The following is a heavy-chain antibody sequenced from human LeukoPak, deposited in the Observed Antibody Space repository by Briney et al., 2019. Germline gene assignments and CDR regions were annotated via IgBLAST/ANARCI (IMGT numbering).Heavy chain of an antibody. Sequence: GRSLRLSCAASGFTFSSYGMHWVRQAPGKGLERVAVISYDGSNKYYADSVKGRFTISRDNSKNTLYLQMNSLRAEDTAVYYCAKSSSGEHISRGMDVWGQGTTVTVSS. J-gene: IGHJ6*02. CDR2: ISYDGSNK. V-gene: IGHV3-30*18. CDR3: AKSSSGEHISRGMDV. D-gene: IGHD3-10*01. CDR1: GFTFSSYG.